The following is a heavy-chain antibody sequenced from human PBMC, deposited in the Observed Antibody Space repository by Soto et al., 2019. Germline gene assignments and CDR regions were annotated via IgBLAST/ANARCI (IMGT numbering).Heavy chain of an antibody. J-gene: IGHJ4*02. V-gene: IGHV3-7*01. D-gene: IGHD4-4*01. CDR1: GFIFSTYW. CDR3: ARAPVRRDDYNFDY. CDR2: IKPDGSAK. Sequence: GGSLRLSCAASGFIFSTYWMTWVRQAPGKGLEWVANIKPDGSAKNYVDSVKGRFTISRDNAKNSLYLQMDSLRAEDTAVYYCARAPVRRDDYNFDYWGQGTLVTVSS.